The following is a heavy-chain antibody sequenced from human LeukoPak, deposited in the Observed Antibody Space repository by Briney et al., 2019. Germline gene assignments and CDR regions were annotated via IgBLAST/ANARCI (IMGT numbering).Heavy chain of an antibody. CDR3: TRGGVARR. D-gene: IGHD2-15*01. Sequence: GGSLRLSCTGSGFTFGDYAMNWFRQAPGKGLEWVGVIRSKGYGETTEYAASGKGRFTISRDDSTSIAYLQMNSLENEDTAVYYCTRGGVARRWGQGTLVTVSS. V-gene: IGHV3-49*03. CDR1: GFTFGDYA. CDR2: IRSKGYGETT. J-gene: IGHJ4*02.